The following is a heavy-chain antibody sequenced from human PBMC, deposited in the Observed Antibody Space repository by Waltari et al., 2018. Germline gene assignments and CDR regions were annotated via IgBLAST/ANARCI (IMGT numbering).Heavy chain of an antibody. V-gene: IGHV1-69-2*01. CDR1: GYTFTDYY. J-gene: IGHJ4*02. CDR3: ATSPVWELLPPDY. D-gene: IGHD1-26*01. CDR2: VDPEDGET. Sequence: EVQLVQSGAEVKKPGATVKLSCKASGYTFTDYYLHWVQPAPGKGLEWMGRVDPEDGETIYAEKFQGRVTITADTSTDTAYMELSSLRSEDTAVYYCATSPVWELLPPDYWGQGTLVTVSS.